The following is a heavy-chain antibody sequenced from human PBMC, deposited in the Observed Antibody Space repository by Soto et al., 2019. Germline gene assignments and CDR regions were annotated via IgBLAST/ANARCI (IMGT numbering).Heavy chain of an antibody. CDR3: APAPPVLTPYPFDY. CDR1: GFSLNTSEVG. CDR2: IYWDDDK. J-gene: IGHJ4*02. V-gene: IGHV2-5*02. D-gene: IGHD2-2*02. Sequence: QITLKESGPTLVKPTQTLTLTCTFSGFSLNTSEVGVGWIRQPPGKALEWLALIYWDDDKRYSPSLKSRLTIPNATSNTPVVLALTTMDPLDTATYFCAPAPPVLTPYPFDYWGRGTLVTVSS.